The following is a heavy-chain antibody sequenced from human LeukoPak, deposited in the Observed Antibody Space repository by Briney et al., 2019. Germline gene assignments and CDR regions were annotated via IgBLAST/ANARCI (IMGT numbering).Heavy chain of an antibody. Sequence: PSETLSLTCTVSGGSMSSGDYYWSWIRQPPGKGLEWIGFLYYSGATYYNPSLKSRVAISVDTSKNQFSLKPSSLTAADTAVYYCARARYNGYDPRFDYWGQGTLVTVSS. CDR1: GGSMSSGDYY. CDR3: ARARYNGYDPRFDY. V-gene: IGHV4-30-4*01. J-gene: IGHJ4*02. CDR2: LYYSGAT. D-gene: IGHD5-12*01.